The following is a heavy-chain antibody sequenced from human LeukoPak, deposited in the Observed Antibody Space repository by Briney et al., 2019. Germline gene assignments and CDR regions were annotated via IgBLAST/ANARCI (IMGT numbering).Heavy chain of an antibody. J-gene: IGHJ6*02. CDR1: GGSISNYY. Sequence: SETLSLTCTVSGGSISNYYWSWIRQPPGKGLEWIGYIYSSGSTNYNPSLKSRVTISIDTSKNQFSLKLSSVTAADTAIYYCAGVVGGSYSMDVWGQGTTVTVSS. V-gene: IGHV4-59*01. CDR3: AGVVGGSYSMDV. CDR2: IYSSGST. D-gene: IGHD1-26*01.